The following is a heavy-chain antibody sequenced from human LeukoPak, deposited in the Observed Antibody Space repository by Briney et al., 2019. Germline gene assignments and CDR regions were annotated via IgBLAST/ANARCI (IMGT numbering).Heavy chain of an antibody. V-gene: IGHV4-4*07. CDR3: ARDLAYYDTSGSLVGAFDI. J-gene: IGHJ3*02. CDR2: IYTSGGT. CDR1: GGSISSYY. D-gene: IGHD3-22*01. Sequence: SETLSLTWTVSGGSISSYYWSWLRQPAGKGLEWIGRIYTSGGTNYIPSLKRGVTISLDTSKNHFSLKLSSVTAADTAVYYCARDLAYYDTSGSLVGAFDIWGQGTMVTVSS.